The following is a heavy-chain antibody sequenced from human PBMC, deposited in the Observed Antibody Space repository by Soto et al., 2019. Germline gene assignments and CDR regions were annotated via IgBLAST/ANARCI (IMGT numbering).Heavy chain of an antibody. D-gene: IGHD3-10*01. Sequence: SETLSLTCTVSGGSLNPYYWSWIRQPPGKGLEWIAYIYYSGTTEYNPSLKSRVTISVDTSKNQVSLHLKSVTAADTAVYYCARHPQVPYYQKDLDCWGQGTLVTVSS. V-gene: IGHV4-59*08. CDR2: IYYSGTT. CDR3: ARHPQVPYYQKDLDC. CDR1: GGSLNPYY. J-gene: IGHJ4*02.